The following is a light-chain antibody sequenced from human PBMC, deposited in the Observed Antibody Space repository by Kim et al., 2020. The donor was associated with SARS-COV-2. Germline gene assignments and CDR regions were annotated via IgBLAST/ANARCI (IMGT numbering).Light chain of an antibody. V-gene: IGKV1-5*03. CDR1: QTITAC. CDR3: QQYKTYPYT. CDR2: AAS. Sequence: SASVGDRVTVTCQASQTITACLAWYQQKPGKAPNLLIYAASTLESGVPSRFSGSGSGTEFTLTISSLQPDDFATYYCQQYKTYPYTFGQGTKLEI. J-gene: IGKJ2*01.